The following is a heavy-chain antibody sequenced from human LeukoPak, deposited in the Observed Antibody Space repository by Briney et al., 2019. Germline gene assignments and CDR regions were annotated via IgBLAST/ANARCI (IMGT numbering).Heavy chain of an antibody. CDR2: ISYDGSNK. D-gene: IGHD6-6*01. CDR3: ARAGGSSSSVDY. V-gene: IGHV3-30-3*01. CDR1: GFTFSSYA. J-gene: IGHJ4*02. Sequence: GGSLRLSCAASGFTFSSYAMSWVRQAPGKGLEGVAVISYDGSNKYYADSVKGRFTISRDNSKNTLYLQMNSLRAEDTAVYYCARAGGSSSSVDYWGQGTLVTVSS.